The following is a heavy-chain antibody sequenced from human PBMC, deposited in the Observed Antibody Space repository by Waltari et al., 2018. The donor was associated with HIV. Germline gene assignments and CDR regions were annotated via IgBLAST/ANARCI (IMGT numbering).Heavy chain of an antibody. CDR1: GGSFSGYY. V-gene: IGHV4-34*01. CDR3: ARRLSNYDAFDI. J-gene: IGHJ3*02. D-gene: IGHD4-4*01. CDR2: INHSGST. Sequence: QVQLQQWGAGLLQPSETLSLTCAVYGGSFSGYYWSWSRQPPGKGLGWFGEINHSGSTNYNPSLKSRVTISVDTSKNQFSLKLSSVTAADTAVYYCARRLSNYDAFDIWGQGTMVTVSS.